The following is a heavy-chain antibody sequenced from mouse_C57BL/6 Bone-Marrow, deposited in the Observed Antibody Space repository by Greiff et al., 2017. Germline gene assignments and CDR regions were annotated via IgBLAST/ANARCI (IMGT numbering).Heavy chain of an antibody. V-gene: IGHV1-61*01. D-gene: IGHD1-1*01. J-gene: IGHJ1*03. Sequence: VQLQQSGAELVRPGSSVKLSCKASGYTFTSYWMDWVKQRPGQGLEWIGNIYPSDSETHYNQKFKDKATLTVDKSSSTGYMQLSSLTSEDSAVYYCARSQFITTVVANWYFDVWGTGTTVTVSS. CDR1: GYTFTSYW. CDR3: ARSQFITTVVANWYFDV. CDR2: IYPSDSET.